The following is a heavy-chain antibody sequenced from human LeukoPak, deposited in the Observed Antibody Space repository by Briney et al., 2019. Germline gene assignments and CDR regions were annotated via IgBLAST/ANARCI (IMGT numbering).Heavy chain of an antibody. V-gene: IGHV4-39*01. CDR1: GGSISSSSYS. D-gene: IGHD2-2*01. J-gene: IGHJ6*03. CDR2: IYFSGST. Sequence: SETLSLTCTVSGGSISSSSYSWGWFRQPPGKGLEWIGNIYFSGSTYYNPSLKRRVTISVDPSKNQFSLKLSSVTAADTAVYYCARQVSEYQLLYYYYYYMDVWGKGTTVTVSS. CDR3: ARQVSEYQLLYYYYYYMDV.